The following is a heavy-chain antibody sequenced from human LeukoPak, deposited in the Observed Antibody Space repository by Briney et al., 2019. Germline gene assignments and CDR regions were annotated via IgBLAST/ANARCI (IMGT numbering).Heavy chain of an antibody. D-gene: IGHD6-19*01. J-gene: IGHJ6*02. CDR1: GDGVSSNSAA. CDR3: ARGLWYSSGWQGKKRPYGMDV. CDR2: TYYRSKWYN. V-gene: IGHV6-1*01. Sequence: SQTLSLTCAISGDGVSSNSAAWNWIRQSPSRGLEWLGRTYYRSKWYNDYAVSVKSRITINPDTSKNQFSLQLNSVTPEDTAVYYCARGLWYSSGWQGKKRPYGMDVWGQGTTVTVSS.